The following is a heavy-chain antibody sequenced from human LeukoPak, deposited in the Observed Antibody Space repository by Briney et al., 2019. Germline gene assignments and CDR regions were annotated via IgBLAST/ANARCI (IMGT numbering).Heavy chain of an antibody. CDR3: ARGGIPVTGIDEVDY. D-gene: IGHD2-21*02. V-gene: IGHV3-13*01. J-gene: IGHJ4*02. CDR2: IGIGGDT. Sequence: PGGSLRLSCAASGFTFSSYDMHWVRQATGKGLEWVSAIGIGGDTYYPGSVKGRFTISRENAKNSLYLQMNSLRAGDTAVYYCARGGIPVTGIDEVDYWGQGTQVTVFS. CDR1: GFTFSSYD.